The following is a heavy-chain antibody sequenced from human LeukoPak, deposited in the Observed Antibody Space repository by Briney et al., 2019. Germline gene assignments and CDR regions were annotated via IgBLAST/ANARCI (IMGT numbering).Heavy chain of an antibody. J-gene: IGHJ4*02. CDR1: GGSISSGSYY. V-gene: IGHV4-61*09. CDR2: IYTSGGT. D-gene: IGHD5-12*01. Sequence: SETLSLTCTVSGGSISSGSYYWSWIRQPAGKGLEWIGHIYTSGGTNYNPSLKSRVTISVDTSKNQFSLKLSSVTAADTAVYYCARGRGYSGYDYYFDYWGQGTLVTVSS. CDR3: ARGRGYSGYDYYFDY.